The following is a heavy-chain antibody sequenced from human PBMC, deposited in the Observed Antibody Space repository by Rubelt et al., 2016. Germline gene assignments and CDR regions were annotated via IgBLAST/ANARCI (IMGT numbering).Heavy chain of an antibody. V-gene: IGHV3-30*04. Sequence: FAMHWVRQAPGKGLEWVSVISYDGKNKYSADSVEGRFTISRDNSKSTLYLQMNSLRAEDAAVYYCARRGPSGTYSVDYRGQGTLVTVSS. CDR1: FA. CDR3: ARRGPSGTYSVDY. CDR2: ISYDGKNK. J-gene: IGHJ4*02. D-gene: IGHD1-26*01.